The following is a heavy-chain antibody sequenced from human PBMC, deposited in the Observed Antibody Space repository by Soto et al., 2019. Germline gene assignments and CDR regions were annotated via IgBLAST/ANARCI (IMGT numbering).Heavy chain of an antibody. CDR3: ARASIAAAGYNWFDP. Sequence: GGSLRLSCAASGFTFSSYSMNWVRQAPGKGLEWVSYISSSSSTIYYADSVKGRFTISRDNAKNSLYLQMNSLRDEDTAVYYCARASIAAAGYNWFDPWGQGTLVTVSS. CDR2: ISSSSSTI. D-gene: IGHD6-13*01. CDR1: GFTFSSYS. J-gene: IGHJ5*02. V-gene: IGHV3-48*02.